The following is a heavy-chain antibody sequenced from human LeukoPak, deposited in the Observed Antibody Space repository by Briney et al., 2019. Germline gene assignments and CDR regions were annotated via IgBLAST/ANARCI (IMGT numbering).Heavy chain of an antibody. D-gene: IGHD4-17*01. V-gene: IGHV3-30-3*01. CDR2: ISYDGSNK. CDR1: GFTFSSYA. CDR3: ARATAYPDWFDP. Sequence: GRSLRLSCAASGFTFSSYAMHWVRQAPGKGLEWVAVISYDGSNKYYADSVKGRFTISRDNSKNTLYLQMNSLRAEDTAVYYCARATAYPDWFDPWGQGTLVTVSS. J-gene: IGHJ5*02.